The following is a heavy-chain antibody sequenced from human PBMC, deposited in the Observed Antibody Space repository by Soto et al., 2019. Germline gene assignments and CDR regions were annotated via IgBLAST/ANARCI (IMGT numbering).Heavy chain of an antibody. J-gene: IGHJ4*02. CDR1: GYTFTSYG. D-gene: IGHD3-22*01. CDR3: ARVLYYYDSSGYDLIGDFDY. V-gene: IGHV1-18*01. CDR2: ISAYNGNT. Sequence: ASVKVSCKASGYTFTSYGISWVRQAPGQGLEWMGWISAYNGNTNYAQKLQGRVTMTTDTSTSTAYMELRSLRSDDTAVYYCARVLYYYDSSGYDLIGDFDYWGQGTLVTVSS.